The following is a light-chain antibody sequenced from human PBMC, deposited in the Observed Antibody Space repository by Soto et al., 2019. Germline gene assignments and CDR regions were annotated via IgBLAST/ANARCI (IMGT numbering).Light chain of an antibody. V-gene: IGKV1-9*01. CDR3: QQINSYPPGVT. Sequence: DIQLTQSPSFLSASVGDRVTITCRASQGISSYLAWYQQKPRKAPKLLIYAASTLQSGVPSRFSGSSSGTEFTLTISSLQPEDFATYYCQQINSYPPGVTFGGGTKVEIK. CDR1: QGISSY. CDR2: AAS. J-gene: IGKJ4*01.